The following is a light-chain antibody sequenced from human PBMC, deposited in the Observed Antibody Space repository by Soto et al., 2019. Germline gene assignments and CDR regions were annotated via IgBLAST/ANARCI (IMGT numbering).Light chain of an antibody. V-gene: IGKV1-5*03. CDR2: KAS. CDR3: QQYQTYSQ. Sequence: DIQMTQSPSTLSASVGDRVTITCRASQSIYTWLAWYQLKPGRAPKLLIYKASTLESGVSSRFSGSGSGTEFTLTISSLQPDDFATYYCQQYQTYSQFGQGTRVEIK. J-gene: IGKJ1*01. CDR1: QSIYTW.